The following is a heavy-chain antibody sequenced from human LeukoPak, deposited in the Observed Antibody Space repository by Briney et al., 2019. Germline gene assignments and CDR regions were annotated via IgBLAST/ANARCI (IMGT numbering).Heavy chain of an antibody. J-gene: IGHJ4*02. CDR3: VSFYETY. CDR2: ISYDGSNK. CDR1: GFTFSSYA. D-gene: IGHD2-2*01. V-gene: IGHV3-30-3*01. Sequence: GSLRLSCAASGFTFSSYAMHWVRQAPGKGLEWVAVISYDGSNKYYADSVKGRFTISKDNAKNTVYLQMNNLRAEDTAVYYCVSFYETYWGRGTLVTVSS.